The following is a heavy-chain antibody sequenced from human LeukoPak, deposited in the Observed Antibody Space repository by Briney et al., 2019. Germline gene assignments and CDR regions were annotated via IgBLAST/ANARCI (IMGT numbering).Heavy chain of an antibody. V-gene: IGHV1-46*01. J-gene: IGHJ4*02. CDR2: INPSGGTT. D-gene: IGHD2-15*01. CDR3: ARGGSGTWFCHDY. CDR1: GYTFTTYY. Sequence: ASVKLSFKASGYTFTTYYIHWVRQAPGQGLEWMGIINPSGGTTSYTQKFQGRVTMTRDTSTSTVYMELTSLRSEDTAVYYCARGGSGTWFCHDYWGQGTLVTVSS.